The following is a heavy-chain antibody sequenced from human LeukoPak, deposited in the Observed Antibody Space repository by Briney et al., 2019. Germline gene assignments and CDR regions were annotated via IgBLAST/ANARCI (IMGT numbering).Heavy chain of an antibody. CDR1: GFTFSSYS. Sequence: GGSLRLSCAASGFTFSSYSMNWVRQAPGKGLEWVSYISSSSSTIYYADSVKGRFTISRDNAKNSLYLQMNSLRAEDTAVYYCARADTHYYDSSGYQIDYWGQGTLVTVSS. J-gene: IGHJ4*02. D-gene: IGHD3-22*01. CDR3: ARADTHYYDSSGYQIDY. CDR2: ISSSSSTI. V-gene: IGHV3-48*01.